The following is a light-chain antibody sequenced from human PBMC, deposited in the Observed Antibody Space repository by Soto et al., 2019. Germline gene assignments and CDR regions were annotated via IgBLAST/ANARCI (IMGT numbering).Light chain of an antibody. J-gene: IGKJ1*01. CDR1: QSVSNN. CDR3: QQYNNCPPWT. Sequence: EIVMTQSPATLSVSPGERATLSCRASQSVSNNLAWYQQKAGQAPRLLIYGASTRATGIPARFSGSGSGTEFTLTISSLQSEDFAVSYCQQYNNCPPWTFGQGTKVEIK. CDR2: GAS. V-gene: IGKV3-15*01.